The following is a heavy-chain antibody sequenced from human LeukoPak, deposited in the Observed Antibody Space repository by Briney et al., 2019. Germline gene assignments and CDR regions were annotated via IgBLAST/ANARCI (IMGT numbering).Heavy chain of an antibody. CDR3: AKDRAWYDSSGSRFDY. D-gene: IGHD3-22*01. Sequence: PGGSLRLSCAASGFTFSSYGMHWVRQAPGKGLEWVAFIRYDGSNKYYADSVKGRFTISRDNSKNTLYLQVNSLSAEDTAVYYCAKDRAWYDSSGSRFDYWGQGTLVTVSS. CDR1: GFTFSSYG. CDR2: IRYDGSNK. V-gene: IGHV3-30*02. J-gene: IGHJ4*02.